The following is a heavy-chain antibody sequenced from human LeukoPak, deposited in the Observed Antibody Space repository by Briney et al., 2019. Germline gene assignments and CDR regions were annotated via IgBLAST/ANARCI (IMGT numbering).Heavy chain of an antibody. CDR3: ARDRTYFYDSSGPFYDAYDI. CDR1: GLAFSTYY. D-gene: IGHD3-22*01. CDR2: IKENGNEK. Sequence: GGSLRLSCAASGLAFSTYYMTWVRQAPGRGLEWVANIKENGNEKNYADSVKGRFTISRDNAKNSVHLQMNILRAEDTAVYYCARDRTYFYDSSGPFYDAYDIWGHGTMVTVSS. V-gene: IGHV3-7*05. J-gene: IGHJ3*02.